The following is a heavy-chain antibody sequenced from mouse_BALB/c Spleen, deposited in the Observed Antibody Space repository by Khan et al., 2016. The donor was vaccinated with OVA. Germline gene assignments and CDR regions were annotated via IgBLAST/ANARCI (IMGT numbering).Heavy chain of an antibody. J-gene: IGHJ2*01. CDR3: ARMARTIN. CDR1: GFTFSSYG. Sequence: EVQVVESGGGLVQPGGSLKPSCAASGFTFSSYGMSWVRQTPDKRLELVATINSNGGSTYYPDSVKGRFTISRDNAKNTLYLQMSSLKSEDTAMYYCARMARTINWGQGTTLTVSS. V-gene: IGHV5-6-3*01. CDR2: INSNGGST.